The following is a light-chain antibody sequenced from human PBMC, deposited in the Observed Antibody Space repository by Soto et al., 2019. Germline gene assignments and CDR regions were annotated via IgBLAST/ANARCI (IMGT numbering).Light chain of an antibody. V-gene: IGKV3D-15*01. CDR1: QSLSSN. Sequence: EIVMTQSPATLSVSPGERATLSCRASQSLSSNVAWYQQKPGQVPRLLIYGASTRATGIPARFSGSRSGTEFTLSISSLQSEDFAVYYCQQYNNWPFTFAPGTKVDIK. CDR2: GAS. J-gene: IGKJ3*01. CDR3: QQYNNWPFT.